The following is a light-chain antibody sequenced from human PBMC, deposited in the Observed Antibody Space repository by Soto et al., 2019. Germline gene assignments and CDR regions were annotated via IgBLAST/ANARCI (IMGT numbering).Light chain of an antibody. Sequence: QSVLTQPASVSGYPGQSITISCTGTSADVGGCNYVSWYQQHPDKAPKVVIYEVSNRPSGVSNRFSGSKSGNTASLTISGLQAEDEADYYCGSCTTSSILVFGTGTKVTVL. CDR2: EVS. J-gene: IGLJ1*01. V-gene: IGLV2-14*01. CDR1: SADVGGCNY. CDR3: GSCTTSSILV.